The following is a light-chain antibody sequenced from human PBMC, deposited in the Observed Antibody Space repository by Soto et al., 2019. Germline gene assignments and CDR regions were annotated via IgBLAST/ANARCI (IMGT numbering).Light chain of an antibody. CDR3: LIYYGGARV. J-gene: IGLJ3*02. V-gene: IGLV7-43*01. CDR1: TGAVNSGYF. CDR2: STR. Sequence: QAAVTQEPSLTVSPGGTVTLTCASSTGAVNSGYFPNWFQQKPGQPPRALIYSTRNRQSWTPARFSGSLLGGKAALTLSDAQPEDEADYYCLIYYGGARVFGGGTKLTVL.